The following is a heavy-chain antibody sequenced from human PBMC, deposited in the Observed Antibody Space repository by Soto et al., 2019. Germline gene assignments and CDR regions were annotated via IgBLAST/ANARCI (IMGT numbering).Heavy chain of an antibody. V-gene: IGHV1-3*01. Sequence: QVQLVQSGAEVKKPGASVKVSCKASGYTFTSYAMHWVRQAPGQRLERMGWINAGNGNTKYSQKFQGRVTITRDTSASTAYMELSSLSSEDTAVYYCARIERYSYGLFDYWGQGTLVTVSS. J-gene: IGHJ4*02. CDR2: INAGNGNT. D-gene: IGHD5-18*01. CDR3: ARIERYSYGLFDY. CDR1: GYTFTSYA.